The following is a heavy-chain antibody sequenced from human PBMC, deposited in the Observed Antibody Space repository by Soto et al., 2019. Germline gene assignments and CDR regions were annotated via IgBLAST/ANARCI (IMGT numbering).Heavy chain of an antibody. CDR3: ARGGYYDNSWGKLSHYGLDV. Sequence: QVQLAQSANEVKKPGASVRVSCKAAGYTFIRYGIAWVRQAPGQGLEWSGWISPYNDYTVYAQKFQGRASMTADTSTRTVYMNLRGLKSDDTAVYYCARGGYYDNSWGKLSHYGLDVWGQGTSVSVSS. CDR2: ISPYNDYT. D-gene: IGHD3-16*01. J-gene: IGHJ6*02. V-gene: IGHV1-18*01. CDR1: GYTFIRYG.